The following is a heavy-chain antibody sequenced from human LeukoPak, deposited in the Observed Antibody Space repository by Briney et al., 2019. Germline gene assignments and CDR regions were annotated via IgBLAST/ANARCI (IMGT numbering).Heavy chain of an antibody. CDR1: GITFSSYW. CDR2: IKQDGSEK. Sequence: GGSLRLSCAASGITFSSYWMNWVRQAPGRGLEWVANIKQDGSEKYYLDSVKGRFTISRDNAKNSLYLQMNSLRAEDTAVYYCARCHGDYVDYWGQGTLVTVSS. V-gene: IGHV3-7*01. CDR3: ARCHGDYVDY. J-gene: IGHJ4*02. D-gene: IGHD4-17*01.